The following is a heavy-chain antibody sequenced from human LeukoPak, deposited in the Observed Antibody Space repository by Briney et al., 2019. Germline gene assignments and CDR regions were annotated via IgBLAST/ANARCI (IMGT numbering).Heavy chain of an antibody. CDR1: GFPFGNYG. CDR2: INWNGGST. Sequence: GGSLDLSCAASGFPFGNYGMSWVRRAQGKGLEGVSGINWNGGSTGYADSVEGRFTISRDNAKNSQYLQMNSLRVEDTALYYCARAQTYGDSRLLLDYWGQGTLVTVSS. J-gene: IGHJ4*02. D-gene: IGHD2-21*02. V-gene: IGHV3-20*04. CDR3: ARAQTYGDSRLLLDY.